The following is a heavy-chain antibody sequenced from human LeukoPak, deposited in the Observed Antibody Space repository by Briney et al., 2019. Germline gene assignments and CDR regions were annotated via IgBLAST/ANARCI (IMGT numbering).Heavy chain of an antibody. D-gene: IGHD2-2*01. V-gene: IGHV3-43*02. CDR2: ISGDGGST. CDR1: GFTFDDYA. Sequence: TGGSLRLSCAASGFTFDDYAMHWVRQSPGKSLEWVSLISGDGGSTYYADSVKGRFTVSRDNSKNSLYLQMNSLRTEDTALYYCAKDISRNFVVVPAADYWGQGTLVTVSS. CDR3: AKDISRNFVVVPAADY. J-gene: IGHJ4*02.